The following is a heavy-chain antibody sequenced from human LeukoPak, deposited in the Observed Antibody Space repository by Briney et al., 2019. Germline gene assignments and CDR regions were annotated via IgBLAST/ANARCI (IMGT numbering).Heavy chain of an antibody. V-gene: IGHV1-2*02. CDR3: ARDDFWSGKGAFDI. Sequence: ASVKVSCKASGYTFTGYYMHWVRQAPGEGLEWMGWIKPNSGGTNYAQKFQGSVTMTRDTSISTAYMELSRLRSDDTAVYYCARDDFWSGKGAFDIWGQGTMVTVSS. J-gene: IGHJ3*02. CDR2: IKPNSGGT. D-gene: IGHD3-3*01. CDR1: GYTFTGYY.